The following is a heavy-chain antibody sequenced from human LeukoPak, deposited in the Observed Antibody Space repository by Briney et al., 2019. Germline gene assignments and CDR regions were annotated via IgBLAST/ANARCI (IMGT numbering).Heavy chain of an antibody. Sequence: GGSLRLSCAASGFTFSSYAMSWVRQAPGKGLEWVSAISGSGGSTYYADSVKGRFTISRDNSKNTLYLQMNSRRAEDTAVYYCAKSRVSRDYDFWSDFVYWGQGTLVTVSS. CDR3: AKSRVSRDYDFWSDFVY. J-gene: IGHJ4*02. CDR1: GFTFSSYA. CDR2: ISGSGGST. V-gene: IGHV3-23*01. D-gene: IGHD3-3*01.